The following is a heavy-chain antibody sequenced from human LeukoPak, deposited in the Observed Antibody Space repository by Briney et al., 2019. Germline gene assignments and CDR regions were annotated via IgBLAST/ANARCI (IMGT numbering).Heavy chain of an antibody. D-gene: IGHD1-20*01. V-gene: IGHV3-73*01. Sequence: PGGSLKLSCAASGFTFSGSAMHWVRQASGKGLEWVGRIRSRANSYATAYAASVKGRFTISRDDSKNTAYLQMNSLKTEDTAVYYCTRTSNWNDGGNPFDYWGQGTLVTVSS. CDR1: GFTFSGSA. CDR2: IRSRANSYAT. CDR3: TRTSNWNDGGNPFDY. J-gene: IGHJ4*02.